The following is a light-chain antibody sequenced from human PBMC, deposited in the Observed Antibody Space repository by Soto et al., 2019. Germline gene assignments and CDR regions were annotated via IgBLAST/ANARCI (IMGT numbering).Light chain of an antibody. J-gene: IGLJ1*01. CDR2: DVS. V-gene: IGLV2-14*03. CDR1: SSDVGGYNY. Sequence: QSALTQPRSVSGSPGQSVTISCTGTSSDVGGYNYVSWYQQHPGKAPKLIIYDVSDRPSGISTRFSASKSGNTASLTISGLQAEDEADYYCCSYTSSSTPWVFGTGTKVTVL. CDR3: CSYTSSSTPWV.